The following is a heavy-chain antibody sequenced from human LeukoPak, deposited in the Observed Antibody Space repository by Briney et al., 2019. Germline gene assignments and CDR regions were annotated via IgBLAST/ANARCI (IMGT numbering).Heavy chain of an antibody. D-gene: IGHD2-15*01. CDR2: ISGSGGST. CDR3: AKGNKGYCSGGSCYFDY. J-gene: IGHJ4*02. V-gene: IGHV3-23*01. CDR1: GFTFSSYA. Sequence: GGSLRLSCAASGFTFSSYAMSWVRQAPGKGLEWVSAISGSGGSTYYADSVKGRFTISRDNSKNTLYLQMNSLRAEGTAVYYCAKGNKGYCSGGSCYFDYWGQGTLVTVSS.